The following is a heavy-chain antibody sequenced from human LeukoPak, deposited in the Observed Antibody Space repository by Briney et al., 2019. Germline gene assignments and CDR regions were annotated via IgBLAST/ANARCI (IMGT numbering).Heavy chain of an antibody. D-gene: IGHD5-12*01. J-gene: IGHJ4*02. CDR1: SGSISSGGYY. CDR3: AASPRTSGYDGLFDY. V-gene: IGHV4-31*03. Sequence: SKTLSLTCTVASGSISSGGYYWSWIRQHPGEGLEGIGYIYYSGSTYYNPSLKSRVTISVNTSKNQFSLKLSSVTAADTAVYYCAASPRTSGYDGLFDYWGQGTLVTVSS. CDR2: IYYSGST.